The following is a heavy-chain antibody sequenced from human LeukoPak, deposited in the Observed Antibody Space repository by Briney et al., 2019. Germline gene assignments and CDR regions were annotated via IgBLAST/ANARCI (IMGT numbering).Heavy chain of an antibody. CDR3: ARGLRDSSGREYFQD. CDR1: GFTFSSYS. CDR2: ISSSSSYI. J-gene: IGHJ1*01. Sequence: GGSLRLSCAASGFTFSSYSMNWVRQAPGKGLEWVSSISSSSSYIYYADSVKGRSTISRDNAKNSLYLQMNSLRAEDTAVYYCARGLRDSSGREYFQDWGQGTLVTVSS. D-gene: IGHD3-22*01. V-gene: IGHV3-21*01.